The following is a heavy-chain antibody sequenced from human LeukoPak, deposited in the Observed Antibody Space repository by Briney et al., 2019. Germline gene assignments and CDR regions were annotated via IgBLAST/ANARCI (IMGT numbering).Heavy chain of an antibody. J-gene: IGHJ4*02. CDR3: AKDFGSGSSWYFCDY. CDR2: IRYDGSNK. CDR1: GFTFSSYG. Sequence: PGGSLRLSCAASGFTFSSYGMHWVRQAPGKGLEWVAFIRYDGSNKYYPDSVKGRFTISRDNSKNTLYLQMNSLRAEDTAVYYCAKDFGSGSSWYFCDYWGQGTLVTVSS. D-gene: IGHD6-13*01. V-gene: IGHV3-30*02.